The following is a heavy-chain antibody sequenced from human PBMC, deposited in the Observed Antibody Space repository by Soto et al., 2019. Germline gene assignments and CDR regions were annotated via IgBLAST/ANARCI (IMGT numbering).Heavy chain of an antibody. V-gene: IGHV3-21*01. CDR1: GFTFSSYS. CDR2: ISSSSSYI. J-gene: IGHJ6*02. CDR3: ARDQVVEQLVWEYYYYGMDV. D-gene: IGHD6-6*01. Sequence: GGSLRLSCAASGFTFSSYSMNWVRQAPGKGLEWVSSISSSSSYIYYADSVKGRFTISRDNAKNSLYLQMNSLRAEDTAVYYCARDQVVEQLVWEYYYYGMDVWGQGTTVTVSS.